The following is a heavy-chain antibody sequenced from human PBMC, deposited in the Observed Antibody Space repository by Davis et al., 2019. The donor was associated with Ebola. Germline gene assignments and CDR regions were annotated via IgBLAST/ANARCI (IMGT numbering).Heavy chain of an antibody. D-gene: IGHD6-19*01. V-gene: IGHV3-7*04. CDR3: AKDSGWAMSP. CDR1: GFTFRDFW. Sequence: GESLKISCAASGFTFRDFWMTWVRQIPEKGLAWVGQIKPDGSETYYVDSVKGRFTISRDNAKNSLYLHMSSLRVEDTGIYFCAKDSGWAMSPWGQGTLVTVS. CDR2: IKPDGSET. J-gene: IGHJ5*02.